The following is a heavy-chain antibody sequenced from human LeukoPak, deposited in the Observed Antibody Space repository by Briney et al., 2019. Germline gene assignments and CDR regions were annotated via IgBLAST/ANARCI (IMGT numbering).Heavy chain of an antibody. CDR3: AKDAPSYYGSGSYYNDLGGMDV. CDR2: ISGSGGST. J-gene: IGHJ6*04. V-gene: IGHV3-23*01. CDR1: GFTFSSYA. Sequence: GGSLRLSCAASGFTFSSYAMSWVRQAPGKGLEWVSAISGSGGSTYYADSVDGRFTISRDNSKNTLYLQMNSLRAEDTAVYYCAKDAPSYYGSGSYYNDLGGMDVWGKGTTVTVSS. D-gene: IGHD3-10*01.